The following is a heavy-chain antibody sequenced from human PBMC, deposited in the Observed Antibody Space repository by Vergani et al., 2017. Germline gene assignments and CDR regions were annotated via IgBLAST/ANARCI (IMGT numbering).Heavy chain of an antibody. J-gene: IGHJ4*02. CDR2: ISAYNGNT. CDR1: GYTFTSYG. D-gene: IGHD3-3*01. CDR3: AKRYATIFGVATEVHGPIDY. V-gene: IGHV1-18*01. Sequence: QVQLVQSGAEVKKPGASVKVSCKASGYTFTSYGISWVRQAPGQGLEWMGWISAYNGNTNYAQKLQGRVTMTTDTSTSTAYMELRSLRSDDTAVYYCAKRYATIFGVATEVHGPIDYWGQGTLVTVSS.